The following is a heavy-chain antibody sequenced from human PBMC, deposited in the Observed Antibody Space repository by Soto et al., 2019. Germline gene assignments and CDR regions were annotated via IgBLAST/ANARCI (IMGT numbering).Heavy chain of an antibody. CDR1: GFTFSASA. V-gene: IGHV3-23*01. J-gene: IGHJ4*02. CDR3: AKVGGGVVGAGDY. CDR2: ISDSGTST. D-gene: IGHD2-15*01. Sequence: VHLSESGGGLVQPGGSLRLSCAASGFTFSASAMSWVRQAPGKGLEWVSVISDSGTSTFYADSVKGRFTVSRDKPTNTLYRQMNSLRVDDTATYYWAKVGGGVVGAGDYWGQGTLVTVSS.